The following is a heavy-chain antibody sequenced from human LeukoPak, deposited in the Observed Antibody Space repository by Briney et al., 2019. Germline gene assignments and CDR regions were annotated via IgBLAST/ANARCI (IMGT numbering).Heavy chain of an antibody. Sequence: SETLSLTCTVSGGSISSYYWSWIRQPPGKGLEWIGYIYYSGSTNYNPSLKSRVTISVDTSKNQFSLKLSSVTAADTAVYYCARWVEMATITNPDAFDIWGQGTMVTVSS. V-gene: IGHV4-59*12. CDR1: GGSISSYY. D-gene: IGHD5-24*01. CDR2: IYYSGST. J-gene: IGHJ3*02. CDR3: ARWVEMATITNPDAFDI.